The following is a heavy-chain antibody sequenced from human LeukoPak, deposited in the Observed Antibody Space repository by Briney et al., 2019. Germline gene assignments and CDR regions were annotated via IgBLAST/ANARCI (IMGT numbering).Heavy chain of an antibody. Sequence: PGGSLRLSCAASGFTFSNYAMHWVRQAPGKGLEWVTVISYDGNNKYYADSVKGRFTISRDNSKNTVYLQMNSLRAEDTAVYYCASGQQWLDDWGQGTLVTVS. CDR3: ASGQQWLDD. CDR2: ISYDGNNK. CDR1: GFTFSNYA. J-gene: IGHJ4*02. D-gene: IGHD6-19*01. V-gene: IGHV3-30-3*01.